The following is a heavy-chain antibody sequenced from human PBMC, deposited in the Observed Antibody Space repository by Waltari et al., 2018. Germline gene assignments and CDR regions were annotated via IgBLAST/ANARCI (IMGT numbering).Heavy chain of an antibody. CDR1: GFTFNHYW. Sequence: EVQLVESGAGLFQPGGSLRLSCAASGFTFNHYWMRWVRQAPGKGLEWVANIKQDGSDTYYADSVKGRFTISRDNAKNSVHLQMNSLRPEDTAVYFCARGGSIVTVPTAVDYWGQGTLVAVSS. CDR2: IKQDGSDT. D-gene: IGHD3-16*01. CDR3: ARGGSIVTVPTAVDY. J-gene: IGHJ4*02. V-gene: IGHV3-7*01.